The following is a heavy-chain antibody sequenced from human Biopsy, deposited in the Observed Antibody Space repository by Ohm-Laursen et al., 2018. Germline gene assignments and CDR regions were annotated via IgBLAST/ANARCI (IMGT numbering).Heavy chain of an antibody. CDR2: INPKSGDT. V-gene: IGHV1-2*02. CDR3: ARGRRHCSGTCSRWYFDL. Sequence: ASVKVSYKPSGYTFTAFSVHWLRQAPGQGLEWMGWINPKSGDTDYPQNFQGRVSMTRDTSISTAYMDLSRLRSDDTAVYYCARGRRHCSGTCSRWYFDLWGRGTLVTVSS. J-gene: IGHJ2*01. D-gene: IGHD2-2*01. CDR1: GYTFTAFS.